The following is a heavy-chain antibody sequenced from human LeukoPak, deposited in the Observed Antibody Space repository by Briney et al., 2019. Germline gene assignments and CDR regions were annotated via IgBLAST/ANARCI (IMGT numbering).Heavy chain of an antibody. D-gene: IGHD3-10*01. CDR3: ARVLLWFGELLYPQRDPNFLDFDI. V-gene: IGHV3-7*04. J-gene: IGHJ3*02. CDR2: IKQDGSEK. Sequence: GGSLRLSCAASGFTFSSYWMSWVRQAPGKGLEWVANIKQDGSEKYYVDSVKGRFTISRDNAKNSLYLQMNSLRAEDTAVYYCARVLLWFGELLYPQRDPNFLDFDIWGQGTMVTVSS. CDR1: GFTFSSYW.